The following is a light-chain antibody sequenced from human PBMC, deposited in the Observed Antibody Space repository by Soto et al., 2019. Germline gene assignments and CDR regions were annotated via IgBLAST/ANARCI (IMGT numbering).Light chain of an antibody. CDR1: QSVSHF. V-gene: IGKV1-6*01. CDR3: LQDYDYPYT. Sequence: IQMTQSPSTLSASIGERVTITCRASQSVSHFLAWYQQKPGKAPKLLIYAASTLQSGVPSRFSGSGSGTDFTLIISSLQPEDFATYYCLQDYDYPYTFGQGTKLEIK. CDR2: AAS. J-gene: IGKJ2*01.